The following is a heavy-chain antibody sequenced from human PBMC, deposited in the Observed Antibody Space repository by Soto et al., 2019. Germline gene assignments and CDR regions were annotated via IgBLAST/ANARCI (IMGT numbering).Heavy chain of an antibody. V-gene: IGHV4-61*01. CDR2: IYYSGRT. Sequence: PSETRSLTWSVSGGSVSTDSSYWSWIRQPPGKGLDWIAYIYYSGRTNYNPSLKSRVTISVDTSKNQFSLKLSSVTAADTAVYYCATLGSTPFDSWGQGTLVTVSS. D-gene: IGHD1-26*01. CDR1: GGSVSTDSSY. J-gene: IGHJ4*02. CDR3: ATLGSTPFDS.